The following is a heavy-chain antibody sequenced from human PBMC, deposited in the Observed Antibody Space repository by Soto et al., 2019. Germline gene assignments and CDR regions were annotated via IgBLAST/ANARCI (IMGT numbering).Heavy chain of an antibody. J-gene: IGHJ6*02. CDR2: INAGNGNT. Sequence: ASVKVSCKASGYTFTSYAMHWVRQAPGQGLEWMGWINAGNGNTKYSQKFQGRVTITRDTSASTAYMELSSLRSEDTAVYYCARGRGPSYGMDVWGQGTTVTVSS. CDR3: ARGRGPSYGMDV. CDR1: GYTFTSYA. V-gene: IGHV1-3*01.